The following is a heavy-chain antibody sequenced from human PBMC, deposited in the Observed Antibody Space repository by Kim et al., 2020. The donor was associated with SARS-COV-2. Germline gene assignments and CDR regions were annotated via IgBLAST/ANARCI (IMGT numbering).Heavy chain of an antibody. J-gene: IGHJ4*02. Sequence: DSVKGRFTISRDNSKNTLYLQMNSLRAEDTAVYYCAKAASMDTAMVGPDYWGQGTLVTVSS. V-gene: IGHV3-23*01. D-gene: IGHD5-18*01. CDR3: AKAASMDTAMVGPDY.